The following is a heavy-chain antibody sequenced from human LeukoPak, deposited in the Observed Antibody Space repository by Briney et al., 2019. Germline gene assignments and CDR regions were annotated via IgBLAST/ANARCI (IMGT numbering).Heavy chain of an antibody. D-gene: IGHD6-13*01. CDR1: GFTFDDYA. V-gene: IGHV3-9*01. CDR2: ISWNSGSI. Sequence: GGSLRLSCAASGFTFDDYAMHWVRQAPGKGLEWVSGISWNSGSIGYADSVKGRFIISRDNAKNSLYLQMNSLRAEDTALYYCAKDRSSSWYSASDYWGQGTLVTVSS. J-gene: IGHJ4*02. CDR3: AKDRSSSWYSASDY.